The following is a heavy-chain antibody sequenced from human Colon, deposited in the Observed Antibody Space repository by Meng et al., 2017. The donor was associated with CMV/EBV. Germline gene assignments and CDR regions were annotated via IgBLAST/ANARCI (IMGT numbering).Heavy chain of an antibody. CDR3: ARSGGVSPRRTYFDY. CDR2: IRGIGYDP. D-gene: IGHD3-16*01. CDR1: GFITRSHW. J-gene: IGHJ4*02. Sequence: GGSLRLSCVDSGFITRSHWIHWVRQGPGKGLVWVSRIRGIGYDPSYADSVKGRFTVSRDNTKNIVYLQMNGLRPEDTAMYYCARSGGVSPRRTYFDYWGQGTLVTVSS. V-gene: IGHV3-74*01.